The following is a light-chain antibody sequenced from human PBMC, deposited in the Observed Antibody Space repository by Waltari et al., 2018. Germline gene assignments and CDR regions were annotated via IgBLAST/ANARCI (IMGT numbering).Light chain of an antibody. CDR2: EDN. J-gene: IGLJ3*02. V-gene: IGLV6-57*04. CDR1: SGTIARHY. CDR3: QSYDSSNQGV. Sequence: NFMLTQPHSVSESPGTTVTISCTRSSGTIARHYVQSYQHRPGSAPTTVIYEDNERPSGVPDRFSGSIDSSSNFASLTISGLKTEDEADYFCQSYDSSNQGVFGGGTKLTVL.